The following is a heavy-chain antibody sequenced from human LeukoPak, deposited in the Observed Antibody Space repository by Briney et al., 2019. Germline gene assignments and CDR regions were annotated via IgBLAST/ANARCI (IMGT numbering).Heavy chain of an antibody. CDR3: ARVRRGMTQLDY. Sequence: SQTLSLTCTVSGGSISSGDYYWSWIRQPPGKGLEWIGYIYYSGITYYNPSLKSRVTISVDTSKNQFSLKLRSVTAADTAVYYCARVRRGMTQLDYWGQGTLVTVSS. CDR1: GGSISSGDYY. V-gene: IGHV4-30-4*01. J-gene: IGHJ4*02. CDR2: IYYSGIT.